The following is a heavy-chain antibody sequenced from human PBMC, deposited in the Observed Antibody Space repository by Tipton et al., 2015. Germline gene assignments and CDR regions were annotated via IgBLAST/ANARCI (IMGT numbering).Heavy chain of an antibody. V-gene: IGHV3-74*01. CDR1: GFTFSRYW. D-gene: IGHD4-23*01. Sequence: SLRLSCAASGFTFSRYWMHWVRQVPGTGLVWVSRTDEWGSVTDYADSVRGRFTISRDNAKNTLYLQMSFLRAEDTAVYYCARVLGGRFGQWGQGTLVTVSS. CDR3: ARVLGGRFGQ. J-gene: IGHJ5*02. CDR2: TDEWGSVT.